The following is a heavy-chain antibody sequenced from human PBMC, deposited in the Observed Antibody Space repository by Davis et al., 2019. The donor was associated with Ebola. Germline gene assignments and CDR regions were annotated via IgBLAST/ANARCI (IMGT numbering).Heavy chain of an antibody. CDR1: GFTFSSYG. CDR2: ISYDGSNK. V-gene: IGHV3-30*03. CDR3: ARDLGQRRAPLDS. D-gene: IGHD3-16*01. Sequence: GGSLRLSCAASGFTFSSYGIHWVRQAPGKGLEWVAVISYDGSNKYYADSVKGRFTISRDNSKNTLYLQMNSLRAEDTAVYYCARDLGQRRAPLDSWGQGTPVTVSS. J-gene: IGHJ4*02.